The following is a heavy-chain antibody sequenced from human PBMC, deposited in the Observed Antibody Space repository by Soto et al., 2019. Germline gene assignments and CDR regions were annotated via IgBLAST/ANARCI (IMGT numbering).Heavy chain of an antibody. CDR2: LYYGRSA. Sequence: QVQLQESGPGLVKPSETLSLTCAVSGDSISSYYCMWIRQPPGKGLESIGYLYYGRSANYNPSLMSRVTLTVGTSTNQCSLTLSSMTAADTAVYYCALRSMAVVPEYWGQGTLVTVSS. CDR3: ALRSMAVVPEY. D-gene: IGHD3-22*01. CDR1: GDSISSYY. V-gene: IGHV4-59*01. J-gene: IGHJ4*02.